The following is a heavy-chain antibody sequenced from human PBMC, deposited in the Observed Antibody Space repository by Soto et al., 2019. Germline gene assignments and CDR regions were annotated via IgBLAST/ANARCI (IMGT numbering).Heavy chain of an antibody. J-gene: IGHJ4*02. CDR2: ISGSGGST. CDR1: GFTFSSYA. V-gene: IGHV3-23*01. D-gene: IGHD3-3*01. CDR3: AKEGTIFGVVTPTIHFDY. Sequence: EVQLLESGGGLVQPGGSLRLSCAASGFTFSSYAMSWVRQAPGKGLEWVSAISGSGGSTYYADSVKGRFTISRDNSKNTLYLQMNSLRAEDTAVYYCAKEGTIFGVVTPTIHFDYWGQGTLVTVSS.